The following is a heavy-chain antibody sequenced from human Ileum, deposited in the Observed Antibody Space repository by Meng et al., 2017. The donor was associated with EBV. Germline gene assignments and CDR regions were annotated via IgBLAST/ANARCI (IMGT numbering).Heavy chain of an antibody. V-gene: IGHV4-59*08. J-gene: IGHJ4*02. D-gene: IGHD2-15*01. CDR1: GGHISSYY. Sequence: QVQLRESGPGLVKPSETLSLTCTVSGGHISSYYWSWIRQPPGKGLEWIGYIYYSGSTNYNPSLKSRVTISVDTSKNQFSLNLSSVTAADTAVYYCARGGWSLDYWGQGTLVTVSS. CDR3: ARGGWSLDY. CDR2: IYYSGST.